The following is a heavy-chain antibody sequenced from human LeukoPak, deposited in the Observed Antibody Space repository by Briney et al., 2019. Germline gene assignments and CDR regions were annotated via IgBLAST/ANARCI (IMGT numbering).Heavy chain of an antibody. J-gene: IGHJ5*02. D-gene: IGHD3-10*01. V-gene: IGHV4-34*01. CDR1: GGSFSGYY. CDR2: MNHSGST. CDR3: ARDSPDYYGSGSYSGDWFDP. Sequence: SETLSLTCAVYGGSFSGYYWSWIRQPPGKGLEWIGEMNHSGSTNYNPSLKSRVTISIDTSKNQFSLRLSSVTAADTAVYYCARDSPDYYGSGSYSGDWFDPWGQGTLVTVSS.